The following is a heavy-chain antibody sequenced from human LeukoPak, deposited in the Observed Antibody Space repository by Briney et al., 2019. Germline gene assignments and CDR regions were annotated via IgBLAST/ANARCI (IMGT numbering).Heavy chain of an antibody. V-gene: IGHV4-59*01. CDR1: GDSLNSYY. Sequence: SLTCTVSGDSLNSYYWSWIRQPPGEGLQWIGYIFYSGSSNYNASLRSRVAISVDTSKNQFSLKLTSVTAADTAVYYCAGRAARFFDYWGQGILVTVSS. CDR2: IFYSGSS. CDR3: AGRAARFFDY. D-gene: IGHD6-25*01. J-gene: IGHJ4*02.